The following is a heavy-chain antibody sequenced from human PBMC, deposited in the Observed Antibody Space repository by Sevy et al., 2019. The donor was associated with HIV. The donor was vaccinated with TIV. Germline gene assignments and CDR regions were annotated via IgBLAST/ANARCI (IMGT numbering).Heavy chain of an antibody. J-gene: IGHJ6*03. D-gene: IGHD1-26*01. V-gene: IGHV1-3*01. CDR1: GYTFTSYA. Sequence: ASVKVSCKASGYTFTSYAMHWVRQAPGQRLEWMGWINAGNGNTKYSQKFQGRVTITRDTSASTAYMELSSLRSEDTAVYYCARSRGSSNYYYYMDVWGKGTTVTVSS. CDR3: ARSRGSSNYYYYMDV. CDR2: INAGNGNT.